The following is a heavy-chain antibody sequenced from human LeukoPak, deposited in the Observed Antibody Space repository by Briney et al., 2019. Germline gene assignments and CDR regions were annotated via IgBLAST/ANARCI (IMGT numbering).Heavy chain of an antibody. CDR1: GGSFSGYY. CDR2: INHSGST. D-gene: IGHD3-16*01. Sequence: SETLSPPCAGYGGSFSGYYWRWIRQPPGKGLEWIGEINHSGSTNCNQSLKSRVTISIHASKNQFSLKLSSVTAADTAVYYCARGNAYYYSYYYYYYMDVWGKGTTVTVSS. V-gene: IGHV4-34*01. J-gene: IGHJ6*03. CDR3: ARGNAYYYSYYYYYYMDV.